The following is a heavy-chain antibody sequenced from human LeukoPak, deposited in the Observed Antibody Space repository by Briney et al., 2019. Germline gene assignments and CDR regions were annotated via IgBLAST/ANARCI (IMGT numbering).Heavy chain of an antibody. J-gene: IGHJ5*02. CDR1: GGSMSSSY. D-gene: IGHD2-15*01. CDR2: IYYSGST. Sequence: PSETLSLTCNVSGGSMSSSYWSWIRQPPGEGLEWIGYIYYSGSTNYNPSLKSRVTISVDTSKNQFSLKLTPMTAADTAVYYCARGGSRIANWFDPWGQGILVTVSS. V-gene: IGHV4-59*01. CDR3: ARGGSRIANWFDP.